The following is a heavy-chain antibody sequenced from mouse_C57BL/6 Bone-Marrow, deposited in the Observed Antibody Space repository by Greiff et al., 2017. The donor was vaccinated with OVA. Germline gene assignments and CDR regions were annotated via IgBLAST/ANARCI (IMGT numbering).Heavy chain of an antibody. V-gene: IGHV1-47*01. CDR1: GYTFTTYP. CDR2: FHPYNDDT. D-gene: IGHD1-1*01. J-gene: IGHJ2*01. Sequence: VQLQESGAELVKPGASVKLSCKASGYTFTTYPIEWMKQNHGQSLEWIGTFHPYNDDTKSNEKFKGKATLTVDKSSSTVYLELSRLTSDATAVYYGARGYYYGSSFLDYWGQGTTLTLS. CDR3: ARGYYYGSSFLDY.